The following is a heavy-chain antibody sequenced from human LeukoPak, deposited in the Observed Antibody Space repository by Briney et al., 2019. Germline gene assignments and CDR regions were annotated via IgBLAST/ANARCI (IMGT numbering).Heavy chain of an antibody. CDR1: GFTLSSYS. D-gene: IGHD3-16*02. CDR2: ISSSSSYI. J-gene: IGHJ5*02. CDR3: ARGSSMITFGGVIVS. Sequence: PGGSLRLSCAASGFTLSSYSMNWVRQAPGKGLEWVSSISSSSSYIYYADSVKGRFTISRDNAKNSLYLQMNSLRAEDTAVYYCARGSSMITFGGVIVSWGQGTLVTVSS. V-gene: IGHV3-21*01.